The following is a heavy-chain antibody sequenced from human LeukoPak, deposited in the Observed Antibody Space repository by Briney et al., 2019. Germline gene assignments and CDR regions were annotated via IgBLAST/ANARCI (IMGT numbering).Heavy chain of an antibody. D-gene: IGHD3-9*01. J-gene: IGHJ4*02. CDR2: ISAYNGNT. CDR1: GYTFTSYG. CDR3: ATVPLYDILTQGDY. V-gene: IGHV1-18*01. Sequence: ASVKVSCKASGYTFTSYGISWVRQAPGQGLEWMGWISAYNGNTNYAQKLQGRVTMTTDTSTCTAYMELRSLRSDDTAVYYCATVPLYDILTQGDYWGQGTLVTVSS.